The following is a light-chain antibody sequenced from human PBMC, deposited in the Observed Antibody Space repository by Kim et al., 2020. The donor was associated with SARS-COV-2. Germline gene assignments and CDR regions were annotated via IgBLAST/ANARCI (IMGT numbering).Light chain of an antibody. Sequence: ATVGDRVTITCRASEDIGNDLYWYQQRPGRAPKRLISVASNLEKGGPSRFSGSVSGTEFTLTISSLQPEDIATYYCLQYDKLPPTFGGGTRMEIK. CDR3: LQYDKLPPT. CDR1: EDIGND. V-gene: IGKV1-33*01. J-gene: IGKJ5*01. CDR2: VAS.